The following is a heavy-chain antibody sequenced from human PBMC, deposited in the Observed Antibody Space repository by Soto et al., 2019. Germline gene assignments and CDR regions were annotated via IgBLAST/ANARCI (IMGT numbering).Heavy chain of an antibody. CDR3: AREGCSGGSCHSGYYYGMDV. V-gene: IGHV1-69*12. CDR1: GGTFSSYA. CDR2: IIPIFGTA. Sequence: QVQLVQSGAEVKKPGSSVKVSCKASGGTFSSYAISWVRQAPGQGLEWMGGIIPIFGTANYAQKFQGRVTITVDDYTGTAYMERSSLRSEDTAVYYCAREGCSGGSCHSGYYYGMDVWGQGTTVTVSS. D-gene: IGHD2-15*01. J-gene: IGHJ6*02.